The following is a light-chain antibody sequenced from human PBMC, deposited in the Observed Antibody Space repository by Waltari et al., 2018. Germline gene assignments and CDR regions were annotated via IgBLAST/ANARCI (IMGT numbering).Light chain of an antibody. CDR3: ASYISYSTLEL. Sequence: QSALTQPASVSGSPGQSISISCTGTSSDVGAYNYVSWYQQHPGKAPRLIIFDVSIRPSGVSSRFSGSKSGNTASLTISGLQGEDEAKYYCASYISYSTLELFGGGTSLTIL. J-gene: IGLJ3*02. CDR2: DVS. CDR1: SSDVGAYNY. V-gene: IGLV2-14*03.